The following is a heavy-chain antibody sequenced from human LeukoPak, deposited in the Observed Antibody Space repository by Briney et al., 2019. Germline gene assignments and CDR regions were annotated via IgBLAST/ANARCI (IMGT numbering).Heavy chain of an antibody. D-gene: IGHD6-13*01. Sequence: GGSLRLSCAASGFTFSSYSMTWVRQAPGQGLDWVSSISGSGGSTYHADSVKGRFTISRDISKNTLYLQMNSLRAEDTAAYYCAKSRASSGVAPAGYDYWGQGTLVTVSS. CDR2: ISGSGGST. V-gene: IGHV3-23*01. CDR3: AKSRASSGVAPAGYDY. J-gene: IGHJ4*02. CDR1: GFTFSSYS.